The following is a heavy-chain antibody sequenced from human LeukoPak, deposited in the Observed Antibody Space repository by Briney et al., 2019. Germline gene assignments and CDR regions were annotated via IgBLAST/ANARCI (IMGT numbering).Heavy chain of an antibody. CDR2: ISAYNGNT. CDR1: GYTFTSYG. Sequence: ASVKVSCKASGYTFTSYGICWVRQAPGRGLEWMGWISAYNGNTNYAQKLQGRVTMTTDTSTSTAYMELRSLRSDDTAVYYCARGNDYYDSSGFFDYWGQGTLVTVSS. D-gene: IGHD3-22*01. J-gene: IGHJ4*02. V-gene: IGHV1-18*01. CDR3: ARGNDYYDSSGFFDY.